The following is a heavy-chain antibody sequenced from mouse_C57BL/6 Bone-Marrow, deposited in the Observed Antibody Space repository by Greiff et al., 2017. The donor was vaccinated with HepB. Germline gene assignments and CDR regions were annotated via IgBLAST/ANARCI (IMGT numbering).Heavy chain of an antibody. D-gene: IGHD3-1*01. Sequence: QVQLQQPGAELVMPGASVKLSCKASGYTFTSYWMHWVKQSPGQGLEWIGEIYPSDSYTNYNQKFKGKSTLTVDKSSSTAYMQLSSLTSEDSAVYYCARGGLFAYWGQGTLVTVSA. CDR2: IYPSDSYT. V-gene: IGHV1-69*01. J-gene: IGHJ3*01. CDR1: GYTFTSYW. CDR3: ARGGLFAY.